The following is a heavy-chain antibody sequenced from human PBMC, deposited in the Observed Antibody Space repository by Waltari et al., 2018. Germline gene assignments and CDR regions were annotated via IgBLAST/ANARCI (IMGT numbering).Heavy chain of an antibody. Sequence: QVQLQESGPGLVKPSETLSLTCTVSGGSISSYYWSWIRQPPGKGLEWIGYIYYSGSTNYNPHLRRRVTISVDTSKNQFSLKLSSVTAADTAVYYCARALTTNWVDPWGQGTLVTVSS. CDR2: IYYSGST. J-gene: IGHJ5*02. D-gene: IGHD3-22*01. CDR3: ARALTTNWVDP. V-gene: IGHV4-59*01. CDR1: GGSISSYY.